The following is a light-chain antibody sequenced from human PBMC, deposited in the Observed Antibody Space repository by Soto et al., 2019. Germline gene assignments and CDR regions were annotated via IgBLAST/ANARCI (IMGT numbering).Light chain of an antibody. CDR3: QQYKSYSLT. V-gene: IGKV1-5*01. CDR2: DAS. J-gene: IGKJ4*01. Sequence: DIQMPQSHSTLSASVGDGVTITCRASQSISTWVAWYQQKPGKAPKLLIYDASSLGSGVPLRFSGSGSGTEFTLTISSLQPDDFATYYCQQYKSYSLTFGGGTKV. CDR1: QSISTW.